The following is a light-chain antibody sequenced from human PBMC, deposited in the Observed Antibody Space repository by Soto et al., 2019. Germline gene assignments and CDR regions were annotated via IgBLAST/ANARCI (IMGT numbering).Light chain of an antibody. J-gene: IGLJ1*01. CDR1: SGDVGGYNY. CDR2: DVS. Sequence: QSALTQPRSVSGSPGQSVTISCTGTSGDVGGYNYVSWYQQHPGKAPKLMIYDVSKRPSGVPDRFSGSKSGNTASLTISGLQAEDKADYYCCSYAGSRYVFGTGTKLTVL. V-gene: IGLV2-11*01. CDR3: CSYAGSRYV.